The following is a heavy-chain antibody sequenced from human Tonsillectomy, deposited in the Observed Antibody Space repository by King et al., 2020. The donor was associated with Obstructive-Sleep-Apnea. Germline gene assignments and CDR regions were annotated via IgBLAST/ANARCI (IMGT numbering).Heavy chain of an antibody. Sequence: VQLVESGGGLVKPGGSLRLSGVASGFTFSTYSINWFRQAPGKGLDGVSSIISSSSSLTYADSVKGRFTISRDNAKNSLYLQINSLRAEDTAVYYCVRDYSVVSGLDVWGQGTTVTVSS. V-gene: IGHV3-21*01. D-gene: IGHD2-15*01. CDR2: IISSSSSL. CDR1: GFTFSTYS. CDR3: VRDYSVVSGLDV. J-gene: IGHJ6*02.